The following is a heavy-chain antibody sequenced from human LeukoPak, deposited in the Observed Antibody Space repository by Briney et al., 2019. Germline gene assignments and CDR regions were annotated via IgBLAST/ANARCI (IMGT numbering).Heavy chain of an antibody. CDR3: ARRSYCGGDCFEYFQH. Sequence: GGSLRLSCAASGFTFSSYAMSWVRQAPGKGLEWVSAISGSGGSTYYADSVKGRFTISRDNSKNTLYLQMNSLRAEDTAVYYCARRSYCGGDCFEYFQHWGQGTLVTVSS. J-gene: IGHJ1*01. CDR2: ISGSGGST. V-gene: IGHV3-23*01. CDR1: GFTFSSYA. D-gene: IGHD2-21*02.